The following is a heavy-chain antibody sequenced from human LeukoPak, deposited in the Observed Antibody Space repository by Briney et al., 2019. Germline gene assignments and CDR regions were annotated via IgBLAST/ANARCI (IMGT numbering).Heavy chain of an antibody. CDR2: IKSNNGGT. Sequence: ASVKVSCKACGFAFTDYYVHWLRQAPGQGLEWMGCIKSNNGGTDYAQKFQGRVTMTRDTSINTAYMELSGLRSDDTALYYCASHRLNAWGQGTLATVSS. J-gene: IGHJ5*02. D-gene: IGHD3-16*01. V-gene: IGHV1-2*02. CDR3: ASHRLNA. CDR1: GFAFTDYY.